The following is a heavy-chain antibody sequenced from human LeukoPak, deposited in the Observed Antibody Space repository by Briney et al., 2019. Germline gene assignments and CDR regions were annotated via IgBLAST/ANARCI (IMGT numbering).Heavy chain of an antibody. D-gene: IGHD2-15*01. J-gene: IGHJ5*02. V-gene: IGHV4-59*01. Sequence: SETLSLTCTVSGGSISSYYWSWIRQPPGKGLEWIGYIYYSGSTNYNPSLKSRVTISVDTSKNQFSLKLSSVTAADTAVYYCARGLGYCSGASCYSFNWFDPWGQGTLVTVSS. CDR2: IYYSGST. CDR1: GGSISSYY. CDR3: ARGLGYCSGASCYSFNWFDP.